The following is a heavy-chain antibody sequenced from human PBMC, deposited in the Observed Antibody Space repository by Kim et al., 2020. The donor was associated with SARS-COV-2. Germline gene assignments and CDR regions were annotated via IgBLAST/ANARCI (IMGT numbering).Heavy chain of an antibody. Sequence: GGSLRLSCAASGFTFSSYAMHWVRQAPGKGLEGVAVISYDGSNKYYADSVKGRFTISSDNSKNTLYLQMNSLRAEDTVVYYCAKGRPSITMIVVVTRNVYAAFDIWGQGTVVTVSS. CDR3: AKGRPSITMIVVVTRNVYAAFDI. CDR1: GFTFSSYA. V-gene: IGHV3-30-3*01. CDR2: ISYDGSNK. J-gene: IGHJ3*02. D-gene: IGHD3-22*01.